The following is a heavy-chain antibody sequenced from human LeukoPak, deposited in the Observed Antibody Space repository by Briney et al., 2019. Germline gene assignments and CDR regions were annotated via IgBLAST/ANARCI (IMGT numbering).Heavy chain of an antibody. V-gene: IGHV3-23*01. CDR1: GLTFSSYA. J-gene: IGHJ4*02. D-gene: IGHD1-1*01. Sequence: GGSLRLSCAASGLTFSSYAMSWVRQAPGKGLEWVSTINGSGVSTYYGDSVNGRFTISRDNSKNTLYLQMNSLRAEDTAVYYCAREDPTVVLSLDYWGQGTLVTVSS. CDR3: AREDPTVVLSLDY. CDR2: INGSGVST.